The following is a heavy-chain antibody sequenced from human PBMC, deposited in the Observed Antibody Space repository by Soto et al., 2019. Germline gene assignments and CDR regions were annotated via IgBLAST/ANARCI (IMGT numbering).Heavy chain of an antibody. CDR3: AKSIGPLDY. J-gene: IGHJ4*02. CDR1: GFTFSSYG. V-gene: IGHV3-30*18. CDR2: ISYDGSNK. D-gene: IGHD3-10*01. Sequence: GGSLRLSCAASGFTFSSYGMHWVRQAPGKGLEWVAVISYDGSNKYYADSVKGRFTISRDNSKNTLYLQMNSLRAEDTAVYYCAKSIGPLDYWGQGTLVTVSS.